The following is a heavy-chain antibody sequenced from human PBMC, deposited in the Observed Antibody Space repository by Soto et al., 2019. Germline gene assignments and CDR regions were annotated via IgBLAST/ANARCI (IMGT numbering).Heavy chain of an antibody. Sequence: EVQLLESGGGLVQPGGSLRLACEASGFSVSTHAMNWVRQAPGKGLEWVSGIADSGDRTHYADSVKGRFTISRDNSKNTLYLQMNSLGAEDTAVFDCEKGLRHPQCRGDGPALGSWGQGTLVIVSS. CDR2: IADSGDRT. CDR1: GFSVSTHA. D-gene: IGHD4-17*01. J-gene: IGHJ5*02. CDR3: EKGLRHPQCRGDGPALGS. V-gene: IGHV3-23*01.